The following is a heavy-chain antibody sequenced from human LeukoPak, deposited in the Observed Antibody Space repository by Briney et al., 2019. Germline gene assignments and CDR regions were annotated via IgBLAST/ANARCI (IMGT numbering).Heavy chain of an antibody. V-gene: IGHV4-34*01. CDR1: GGSFSGYY. CDR3: ARGEMAYDY. CDR2: INHSGST. J-gene: IGHJ4*02. D-gene: IGHD5-24*01. Sequence: SETLSLTCAVYGGSFSGYYWSWIRQPPGKGLEWIGEINHSGSTNYNPSLKSRVTISVDTPKNQFSLKLSSVTAADTAVYYCARGEMAYDYWGQGTLVTVSS.